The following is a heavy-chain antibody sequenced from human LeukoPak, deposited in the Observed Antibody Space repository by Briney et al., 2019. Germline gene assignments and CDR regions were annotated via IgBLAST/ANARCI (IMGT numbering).Heavy chain of an antibody. J-gene: IGHJ6*02. D-gene: IGHD1-26*01. V-gene: IGHV1-18*01. CDR2: ISAYNGNT. CDR1: GGTFSSYA. CDR3: ARVIVGATTISYYYGMDV. Sequence: ASVKVSCKSSGGTFSSYAIHWVRQAPGQGLEWMGWISAYNGNTNYAQKLQGRVTMTTDTSTSTAYMELRSLRSDDTAVYYCARVIVGATTISYYYGMDVWGQGTTVTVSS.